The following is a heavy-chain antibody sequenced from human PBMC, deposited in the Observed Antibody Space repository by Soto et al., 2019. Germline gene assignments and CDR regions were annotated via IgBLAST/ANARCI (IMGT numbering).Heavy chain of an antibody. Sequence: GGSLRLSCSASGFSFSTYAMSWVRQAPGKGLEWVSGISASDGETFYADSVKGRFTTFRDNSNQTLYLQMNSLRAEDTAVYHCAIIHSGSFGFDIWGQGTVVTVSS. CDR1: GFSFSTYA. J-gene: IGHJ3*02. CDR3: AIIHSGSFGFDI. V-gene: IGHV3-23*01. D-gene: IGHD1-26*01. CDR2: ISASDGET.